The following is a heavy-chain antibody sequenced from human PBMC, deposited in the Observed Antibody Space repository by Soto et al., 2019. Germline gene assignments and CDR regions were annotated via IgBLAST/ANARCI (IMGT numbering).Heavy chain of an antibody. Sequence: QVQLVQSGAEVKKPGASVKVSCKASGYTFTSYDINWVRQATGQGLEWMGWMNPNSGNTVYAQKFQGRVTMTRNTSISXAYMXXXXXXXXXXXVXXXXXXXXXXXXXCDXWGQGTLVTVSS. CDR2: MNPNSGNT. CDR3: XXXXXXXXXXCDX. CDR1: GYTFTSYD. J-gene: IGHJ4*02. V-gene: IGHV1-8*01.